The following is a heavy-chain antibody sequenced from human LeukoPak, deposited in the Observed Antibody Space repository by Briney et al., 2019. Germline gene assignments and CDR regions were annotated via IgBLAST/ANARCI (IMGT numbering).Heavy chain of an antibody. D-gene: IGHD4-17*01. Sequence: GGSLRLSCAASGFTFSSYAMQWVRQAPSKGQQWLALTSDDGSAKYYADSVKGRFTISRDNSQNTLYLQMNSLRAEETAMYYCARAPGGFHGDYSPIGYWGQGTLVTVSS. J-gene: IGHJ4*02. V-gene: IGHV3-30-3*01. CDR3: ARAPGGFHGDYSPIGY. CDR1: GFTFSSYA. CDR2: TSDDGSAK.